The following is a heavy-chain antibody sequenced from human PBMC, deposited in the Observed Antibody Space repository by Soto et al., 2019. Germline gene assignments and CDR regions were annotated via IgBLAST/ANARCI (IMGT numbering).Heavy chain of an antibody. CDR1: GYTFTSYA. CDR3: AREEGHSNCFFRF. J-gene: IGHJ1*01. Sequence: ASVKVSCKASGYTFTSYAMHWVRQAPGQRLEWMGWINAGNGNTKYSQKFQGRVTITRDTSASTAYMELSSLRSEDTAVDYCAREEGHSNCFFRFWGQLTLVTVSS. V-gene: IGHV1-3*01. CDR2: INAGNGNT. D-gene: IGHD4-4*01.